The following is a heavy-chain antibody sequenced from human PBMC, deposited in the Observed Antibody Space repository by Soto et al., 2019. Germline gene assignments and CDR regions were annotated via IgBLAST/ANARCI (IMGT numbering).Heavy chain of an antibody. V-gene: IGHV3-74*01. J-gene: IGHJ4*02. CDR1: GLLFSNYK. CDR2: INTDGSII. CDR3: ARDTDGLHY. Sequence: PGGSLRLSCASSGLLFSNYKMHWVRQAPGKGLVWVSRINTDGSIIDYADSVKGRFTVSRDNAKNTLYLQMNSLRADDTAVYYCARDTDGLHYWGQGTLVTAPQ.